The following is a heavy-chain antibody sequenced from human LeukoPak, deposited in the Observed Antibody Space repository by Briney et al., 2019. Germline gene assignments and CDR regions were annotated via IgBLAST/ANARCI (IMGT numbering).Heavy chain of an antibody. CDR2: INHSGST. V-gene: IGHV4-34*01. D-gene: IGHD1-26*01. J-gene: IGHJ4*02. CDR1: GGSFSGYY. CDR3: ARSQTGGTFDY. Sequence: SETLSLTCAVYGGSFSGYYWSWIRQPPGKGLEWIGEINHSGSTNYNPSLKSRVTISVDTSKNQFSLKLTSVTAADTAVYYCARSQTGGTFDYWGQGALVTVSS.